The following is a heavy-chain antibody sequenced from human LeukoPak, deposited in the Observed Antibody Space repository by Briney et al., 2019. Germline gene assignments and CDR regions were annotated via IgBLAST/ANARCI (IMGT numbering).Heavy chain of an antibody. D-gene: IGHD3-22*01. CDR3: ARYYDSGLDI. CDR1: GGSISSYY. CDR2: IYYSGST. Sequence: SETLSLTCTVSGGSISSYYWSWIRQPPGKGLEWIGYIYYSGSTSYNPSLKSRVTISVDTSKNQFSLKLSSVTAADTAVYYCARYYDSGLDIWGQGTMVTVSS. J-gene: IGHJ3*02. V-gene: IGHV4-59*08.